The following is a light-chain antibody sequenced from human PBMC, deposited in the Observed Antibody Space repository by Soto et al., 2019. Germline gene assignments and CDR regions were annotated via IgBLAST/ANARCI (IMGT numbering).Light chain of an antibody. CDR2: EVS. V-gene: IGLV2-14*01. CDR1: SSDVGGYNY. Sequence: QSALTQPASVSGSPGQSITISCTGTSSDVGGYNYVSWYQQHPGKAPKLMIYEVSNRPSGVSNRFSGSKSGNTASLTISGLQAEDDDDYYCSSYTSSSTRVFGGGTKVTVL. J-gene: IGLJ3*02. CDR3: SSYTSSSTRV.